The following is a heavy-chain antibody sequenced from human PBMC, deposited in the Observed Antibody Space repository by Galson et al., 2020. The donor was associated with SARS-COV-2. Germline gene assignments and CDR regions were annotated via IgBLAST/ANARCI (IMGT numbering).Heavy chain of an antibody. J-gene: IGHJ4*02. D-gene: IGHD1-1*01. CDR1: GGSISDSYYS. CDR3: VRTSGRYNYHFDF. Sequence: SETLSLTCSVSGGSISDSYYSWGWIRQPPGKGLEWIGTIYYIGNTYRNPSLKSRVTISVDTSKNQFSLKLSSVTAADTAVYYCVRTSGRYNYHFDFWGQGTLLTVSS. CDR2: IYYIGNT. V-gene: IGHV4-39*07.